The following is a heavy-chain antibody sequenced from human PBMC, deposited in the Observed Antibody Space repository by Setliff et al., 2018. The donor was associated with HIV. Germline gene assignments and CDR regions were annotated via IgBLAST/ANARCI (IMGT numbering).Heavy chain of an antibody. Sequence: PGGSLRLSCAASGFTFDDYAMHWVRQAPGKGLEWVSGITWNSGSIAYADSVKGRFTISRDNAKNSLYLQMNSLRAEDTAVYYCANMQWASNAWYSFDYWGQGALVTVSS. CDR1: GFTFDDYA. V-gene: IGHV3-9*01. J-gene: IGHJ4*02. CDR2: ITWNSGSI. CDR3: ANMQWASNAWYSFDY. D-gene: IGHD6-19*01.